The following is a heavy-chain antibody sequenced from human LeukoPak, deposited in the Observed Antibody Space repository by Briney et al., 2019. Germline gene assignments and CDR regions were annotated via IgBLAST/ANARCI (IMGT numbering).Heavy chain of an antibody. CDR3: ARVWGYSYGPLYYYYYGMDV. CDR1: GGSISSYY. CDR2: IYYSGST. J-gene: IGHJ6*02. Sequence: PSETLSLTCTVSGGSISSYYWSWIRQPPGKGLEWIGYIYYSGSTNYNPFLKSRVTISVDTSKNQFSLKLSSVTAADTAVYYCARVWGYSYGPLYYYYYGMDVWGQGTTVTVSS. V-gene: IGHV4-59*01. D-gene: IGHD5-18*01.